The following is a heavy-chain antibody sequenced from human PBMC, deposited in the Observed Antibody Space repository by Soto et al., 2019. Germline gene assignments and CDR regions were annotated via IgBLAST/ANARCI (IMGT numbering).Heavy chain of an antibody. Sequence: EAQLVESGGGLVQPGGSLRLSCAASGFTFSGYWMHWVRQAPERGLVWVSRINGDGNTPHYADSVKGRFTISRDNAKNTLYLQMNRLRAEDTAVYSWVRSREGYNLVADYWGQGTLVTVSS. CDR3: VRSREGYNLVADY. CDR1: GFTFSGYW. CDR2: INGDGNTP. V-gene: IGHV3-74*01. D-gene: IGHD5-12*01. J-gene: IGHJ4*02.